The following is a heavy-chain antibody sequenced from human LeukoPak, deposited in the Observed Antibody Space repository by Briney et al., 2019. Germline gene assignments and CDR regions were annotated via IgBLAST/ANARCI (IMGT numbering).Heavy chain of an antibody. CDR2: ISAYNGNT. CDR3: AMRYGDYEGWFDP. D-gene: IGHD4-17*01. J-gene: IGHJ5*02. CDR1: GGTFSSYA. V-gene: IGHV1-18*01. Sequence: ASVKVSCKASGGTFSSYAISWVRQAPGQGLEWMGWISAYNGNTNYAQKLQGRVTMTTDTSTSTAYMELRSLRSDDTAVYYCAMRYGDYEGWFDPWGQGTLVTVSS.